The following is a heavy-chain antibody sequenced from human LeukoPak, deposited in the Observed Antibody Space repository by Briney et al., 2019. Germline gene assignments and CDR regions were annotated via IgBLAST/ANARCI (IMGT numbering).Heavy chain of an antibody. J-gene: IGHJ4*02. V-gene: IGHV3-53*01. Sequence: GGSLRLSCAASGFTVSSSYMTWVRQAPGKGLEWVSVIRSGGSTVYADSVKGRFTISRDNSKNMLYLQMNSLGAEDTAVYYCAKGPDYGDYAYFIYWGQGTLVTVSS. D-gene: IGHD4-17*01. CDR1: GFTVSSSY. CDR2: IRSGGST. CDR3: AKGPDYGDYAYFIY.